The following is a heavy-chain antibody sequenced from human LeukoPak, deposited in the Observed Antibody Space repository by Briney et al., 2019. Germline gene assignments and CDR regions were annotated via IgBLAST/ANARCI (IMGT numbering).Heavy chain of an antibody. Sequence: SETLSLTCTVSGDSISGYYWSWIRQPAGKGLEWIGHIYTTGSTNYNPSPKSRVTMSVDTSKNQFSRNLSSVTAADTAVYYCARDGVDGFDYWGQGTLVTVSS. CDR2: IYTTGST. V-gene: IGHV4-4*07. CDR3: ARDGVDGFDY. D-gene: IGHD2-8*01. CDR1: GDSISGYY. J-gene: IGHJ4*02.